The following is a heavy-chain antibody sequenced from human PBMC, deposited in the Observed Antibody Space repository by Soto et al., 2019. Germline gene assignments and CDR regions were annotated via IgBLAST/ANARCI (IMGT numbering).Heavy chain of an antibody. CDR3: AAADEGWKLALDV. D-gene: IGHD3-3*02. Sequence: SXKVSFPASEFTXSSSTVESVRQARGQRLEWIGWIVVGSGNTNYAKKFQERVTITRDMSTSTAYMELISLRSEDTDVYYCAAADEGWKLALDVWGQGTTVTVS. CDR1: EFTXSSST. J-gene: IGHJ6*02. CDR2: IVVGSGNT. V-gene: IGHV1-58*01.